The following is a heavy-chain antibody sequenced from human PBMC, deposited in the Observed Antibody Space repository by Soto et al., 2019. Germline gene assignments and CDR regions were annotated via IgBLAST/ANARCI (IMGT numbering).Heavy chain of an antibody. Sequence: QVQLVESGGGVVQPGRSLRLSCAASGFTFSSYGMHWVRQAPGKGLEWMAVIWYDGSNKYYADSVKGRFTISRDNSKNTLYLQMNSLRAEDTAVYYCARWGIAAGDYWGQGTLVTVSS. CDR2: IWYDGSNK. CDR1: GFTFSSYG. CDR3: ARWGIAAGDY. D-gene: IGHD6-13*01. V-gene: IGHV3-33*01. J-gene: IGHJ4*02.